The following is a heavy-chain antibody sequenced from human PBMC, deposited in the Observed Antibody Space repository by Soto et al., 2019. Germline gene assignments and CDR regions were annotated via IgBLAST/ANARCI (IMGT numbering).Heavy chain of an antibody. CDR2: ISHSGTT. CDR3: ARVTMVIRDSDHFGVDV. D-gene: IGHD4-17*01. CDR1: GFPISSRYS. Sequence: PSETLSLTCLVSGFPISSRYSWGCIRQPPGKGLEWIGSISHSGTTSYSPSLTSRVSISVDTSKNQVSLKLTSVTAADTAVYFCARVTMVIRDSDHFGVDVWGHGTTVTVSS. J-gene: IGHJ6*02. V-gene: IGHV4-38-2*02.